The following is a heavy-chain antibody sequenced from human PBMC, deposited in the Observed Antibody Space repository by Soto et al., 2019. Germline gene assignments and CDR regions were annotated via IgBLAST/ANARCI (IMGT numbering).Heavy chain of an antibody. V-gene: IGHV4-59*01. D-gene: IGHD6-19*01. J-gene: IGHJ4*02. CDR2: IYNGERT. Sequence: QVHLQESGPGLVKPSETMSLTCTASGASIRNFYWNWVRQFPGKGLEWIGHIYNGERTNYNPSLNTRVTISVDTSRNQSSLKLSSVTAADTAVFYCAQTTGWPGFDFWGQGTLVAVSS. CDR3: AQTTGWPGFDF. CDR1: GASIRNFY.